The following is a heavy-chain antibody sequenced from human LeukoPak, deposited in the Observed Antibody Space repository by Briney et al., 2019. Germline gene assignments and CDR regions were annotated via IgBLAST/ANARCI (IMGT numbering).Heavy chain of an antibody. D-gene: IGHD2-15*01. Sequence: SETLSLTCAVYGGSFSGYYWSWIRQPPGKGQEWIGEINHSGSTNYNPSLKSRVTISVDTSKNQFSLKLSSVTAADTAVYYCARGGGVIAATGDYWGQGTLVTVSS. CDR1: GGSFSGYY. CDR3: ARGGGVIAATGDY. CDR2: INHSGST. V-gene: IGHV4-34*01. J-gene: IGHJ4*02.